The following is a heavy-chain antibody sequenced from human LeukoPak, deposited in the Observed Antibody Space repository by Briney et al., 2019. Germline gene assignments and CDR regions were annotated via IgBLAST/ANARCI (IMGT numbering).Heavy chain of an antibody. J-gene: IGHJ5*02. D-gene: IGHD3-22*01. V-gene: IGHV1-69*01. CDR2: IIPIFGTA. Sequence: ASVKVSCKASGGTFTSYAISWVRQAPGQGLEWMGGIIPIFGTANYAQKFQGRVTITADESTSTAYMELSSLRSEDTAVYYCARVRDYYDSSGYYGVWFAPWGQGTLVTVSS. CDR3: ARVRDYYDSSGYYGVWFAP. CDR1: GGTFTSYA.